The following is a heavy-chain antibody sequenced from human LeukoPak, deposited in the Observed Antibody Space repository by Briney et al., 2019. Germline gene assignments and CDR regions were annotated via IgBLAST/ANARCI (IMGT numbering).Heavy chain of an antibody. CDR2: INHSGST. CDR3: ARDRVVGAIGY. CDR1: GGSFSGYY. V-gene: IGHV4-34*01. Sequence: SETLSLTCAVYGGSFSGYYWSWIRQPPGKGLEWIGEINHSGSTNYNPSLKSRVTISVDPSKTQFSLKLSSVTAADTAVYYCARDRVVGAIGYWGQGTLVTVSS. D-gene: IGHD1-26*01. J-gene: IGHJ4*02.